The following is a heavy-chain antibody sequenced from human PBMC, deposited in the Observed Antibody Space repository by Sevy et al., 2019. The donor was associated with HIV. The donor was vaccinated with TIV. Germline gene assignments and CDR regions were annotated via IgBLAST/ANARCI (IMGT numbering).Heavy chain of an antibody. J-gene: IGHJ4*02. CDR2: INQDGNEK. CDR1: GFTFSDSW. V-gene: IGHV3-7*01. CDR3: ATFSVGY. Sequence: GGSLRLSCAASGFTFSDSWMHWVRQAPGKGLEWVANINQDGNEKYYVHSVKGRFTISRDNAKNSLYLQMNSLRDYDTAVYYCATFSVGYWGQGTLVTVSS. D-gene: IGHD3-3*01.